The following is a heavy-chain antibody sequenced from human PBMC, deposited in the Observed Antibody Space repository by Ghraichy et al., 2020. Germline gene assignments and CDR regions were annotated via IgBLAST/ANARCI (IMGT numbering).Heavy chain of an antibody. Sequence: GGSLRLSCAASGFTFSSYAMSWVRQALGKGLEWVSGISVSGGSTYYADSVKGRFTISRDNSKNTLYLQINSLRAEDTAVYYCAKDLSVAGRGDYDYGMDVWGQGTTVTVSS. V-gene: IGHV3-23*01. CDR2: ISVSGGST. CDR1: GFTFSSYA. J-gene: IGHJ6*02. CDR3: AKDLSVAGRGDYDYGMDV. D-gene: IGHD6-19*01.